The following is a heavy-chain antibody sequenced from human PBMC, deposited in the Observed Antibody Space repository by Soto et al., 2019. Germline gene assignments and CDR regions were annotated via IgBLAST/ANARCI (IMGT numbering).Heavy chain of an antibody. V-gene: IGHV3-74*03. J-gene: IGHJ4*02. Sequence: EVQLVESGGGLVQPGGSLRLSCAASGFSFSTYWMHWVRQAPGKGPVWVSRISADGSTTKYADSVKGRFTISRDNAKNTLYWQIKRRRAEDAAVYYWAREEDILTGYYLSYWGQGTLVTVSS. CDR3: AREEDILTGYYLSY. CDR2: ISADGSTT. D-gene: IGHD3-9*01. CDR1: GFSFSTYW.